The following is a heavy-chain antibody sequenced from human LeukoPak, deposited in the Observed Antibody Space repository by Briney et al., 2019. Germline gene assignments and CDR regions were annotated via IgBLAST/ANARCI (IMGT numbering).Heavy chain of an antibody. CDR1: GFTFSSYA. Sequence: GGSLRLSCAASGFTFSSYAMSWVRQAPGKGLERVSAISGSGGSTYYADSVKGRFTISRDNSKNTLYLQMNSLRAEDTAVYYCAKRGYDSSGYYFIAAHEYFQHWGQGTLVTVSS. CDR2: ISGSGGST. V-gene: IGHV3-23*01. J-gene: IGHJ1*01. CDR3: AKRGYDSSGYYFIAAHEYFQH. D-gene: IGHD3-22*01.